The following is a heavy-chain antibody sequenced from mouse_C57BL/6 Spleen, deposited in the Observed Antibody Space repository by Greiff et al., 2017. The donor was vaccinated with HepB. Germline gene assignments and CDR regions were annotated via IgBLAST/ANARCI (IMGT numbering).Heavy chain of an antibody. D-gene: IGHD4-1*01. CDR2: IDPSDSET. CDR3: ARSKGTGTAWFAY. CDR1: GYTFTSYW. V-gene: IGHV1-52*01. Sequence: VQLQQPGAELVRPGSSVKLSCKASGYTFTSYWMHWVKQRPIQGLEWIGNIDPSDSETHYNQKFKDKATVTVDKSSSTAYMQLSSLTSEDSAVYYCARSKGTGTAWFAYWGQGTLVTVSA. J-gene: IGHJ3*01.